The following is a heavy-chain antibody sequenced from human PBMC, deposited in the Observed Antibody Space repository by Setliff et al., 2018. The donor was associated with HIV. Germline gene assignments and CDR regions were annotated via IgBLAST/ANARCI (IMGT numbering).Heavy chain of an antibody. CDR2: IIPMFGTG. CDR1: GGTFSSYG. Sequence: SVKVSCKASGGTFSSYGISWVRQAPGQGLEWMGAIIPMFGTGFYAQRFQGRVTITTDESRTTSYMELSSLRFEDTAVYFCARVAHSSSYHYYGMDVWGQGTTVTVSS. V-gene: IGHV1-69*05. J-gene: IGHJ6*02. D-gene: IGHD6-19*01. CDR3: ARVAHSSSYHYYGMDV.